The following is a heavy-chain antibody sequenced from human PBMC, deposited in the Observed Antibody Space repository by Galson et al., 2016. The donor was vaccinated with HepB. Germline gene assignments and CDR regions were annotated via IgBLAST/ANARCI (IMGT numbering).Heavy chain of an antibody. Sequence: SLRLSCAASGFTFSYWPMHWARQAPDKGLEWVAIVSNDGNSKYYAASVKGRFTISRANANNTLFLQMNSLRAEDTAVYYCARGNGGKASLDYWGQGTLVTVTS. CDR3: ARGNGGKASLDY. D-gene: IGHD4-23*01. V-gene: IGHV3-30*03. CDR1: GFTFSYWP. CDR2: VSNDGNSK. J-gene: IGHJ4*02.